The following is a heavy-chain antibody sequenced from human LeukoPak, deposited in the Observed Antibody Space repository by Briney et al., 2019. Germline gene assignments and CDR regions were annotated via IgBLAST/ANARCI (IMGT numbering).Heavy chain of an antibody. V-gene: IGHV3-7*01. CDR2: IKQDGSEK. D-gene: IGHD3-22*01. Sequence: PGGSLRLSCAASGFTFSSYWMSWVRQAPGKGLEWVANIKQDGSEKYYVDSVKGRFTISRDNAKNSLYPQINSLRAEDTAVYYCARERDYYDSSGSDYWGQGTLVTVSS. CDR1: GFTFSSYW. J-gene: IGHJ4*02. CDR3: ARERDYYDSSGSDY.